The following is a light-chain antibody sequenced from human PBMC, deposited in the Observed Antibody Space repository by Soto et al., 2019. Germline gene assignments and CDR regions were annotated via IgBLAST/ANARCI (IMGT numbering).Light chain of an antibody. CDR2: YNN. CDR1: SPNIGSNS. V-gene: IGLV1-44*01. J-gene: IGLJ2*01. Sequence: QSVLTQPPSASGTPGQRVTISCSGSSPNIGSNSVNWFQQFPGAAPKVLIYYNNRRPSGVPDRFSGSKSGTSASLAISGLQSEDEADYYCAAWDDSLNGVIFGGGTKLTVL. CDR3: AAWDDSLNGVI.